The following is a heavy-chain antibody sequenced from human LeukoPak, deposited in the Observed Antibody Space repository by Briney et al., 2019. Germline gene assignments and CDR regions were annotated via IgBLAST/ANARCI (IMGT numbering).Heavy chain of an antibody. CDR2: IWYDGSNK. CDR1: GFXFSSYG. J-gene: IGHJ4*02. V-gene: IGHV3-33*01. D-gene: IGHD3-3*01. CDR3: ARGRGLGRFLEWLYLFDY. Sequence: GRSPRLSCAASGFXFSSYGIHWVRQAPGKGLKWVAVIWYDGSNKYYADSVKGRFTISRDNSKNTLYLQMNSLRAEDTAVYYCARGRGLGRFLEWLYLFDYWGQGTLVTVSS.